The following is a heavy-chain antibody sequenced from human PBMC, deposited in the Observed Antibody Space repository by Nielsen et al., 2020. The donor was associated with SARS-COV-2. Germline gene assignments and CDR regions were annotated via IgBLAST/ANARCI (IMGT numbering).Heavy chain of an antibody. CDR1: GFTFSSYW. D-gene: IGHD3-9*01. Sequence: GVLKISCAASGFTFSSYWMSWVRQAPGKGLEWVANIKQDGSEKYYVDSVKGRFTISRDNAKNSLYLQMNSLRAEDTAVYYCARASSLYYDILTGYSQTAPFDYWGQGTLVTVSS. V-gene: IGHV3-7*03. J-gene: IGHJ4*02. CDR3: ARASSLYYDILTGYSQTAPFDY. CDR2: IKQDGSEK.